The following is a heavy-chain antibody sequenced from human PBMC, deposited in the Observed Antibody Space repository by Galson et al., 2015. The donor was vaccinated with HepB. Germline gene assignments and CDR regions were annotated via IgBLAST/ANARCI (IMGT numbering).Heavy chain of an antibody. CDR1: GFTFSSYG. J-gene: IGHJ6*03. Sequence: SLRLSCAASGFTFSSYGMHWARQAPGKGLEWVAVIWYDGSNKYYADSVKGRFTISRDNSKNTLYLQMNSLRAEDTAVYYCARTFYYMDVWGKGTTVTVSS. V-gene: IGHV3-33*01. CDR3: ARTFYYMDV. CDR2: IWYDGSNK.